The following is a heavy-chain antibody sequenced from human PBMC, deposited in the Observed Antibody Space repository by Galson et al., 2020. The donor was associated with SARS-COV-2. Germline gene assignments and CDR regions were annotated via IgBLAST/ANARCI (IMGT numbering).Heavy chain of an antibody. D-gene: IGHD3-22*01. J-gene: IGHJ4*02. CDR3: ARHSSGDY. V-gene: IGHV3-74*01. Sequence: SCAASGFSFSDYWMHWVRQAPGKGLVWVSRINHFGNSTNYADSVRGRFTVSRDNAKNMLYLQMSSLRAEDTAVYYCARHSSGDYWGQGTLGTVSS. CDR2: INHFGNST. CDR1: GFSFSDYW.